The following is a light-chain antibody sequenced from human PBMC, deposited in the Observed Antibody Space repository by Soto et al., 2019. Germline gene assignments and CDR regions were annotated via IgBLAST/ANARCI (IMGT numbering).Light chain of an antibody. CDR2: GAS. J-gene: IGKJ1*01. V-gene: IGKV3-20*01. CDR3: QQYGSSPPT. CDR1: QSVSSSY. Sequence: IALAQSPGTLSLSPGERDTLSCRASQSVSSSYLAWYQQKPGQAPRLLIHGASSRATGIPDRFSGSGSGTDFTLTISSLEPEDFAVYYCQQYGSSPPTFGQGTKV.